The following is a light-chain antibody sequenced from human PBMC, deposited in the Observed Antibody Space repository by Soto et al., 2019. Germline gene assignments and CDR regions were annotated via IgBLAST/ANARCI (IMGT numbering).Light chain of an antibody. J-gene: IGLJ2*01. CDR2: SNN. CDR3: AAWDDSLNGPV. V-gene: IGLV1-44*01. Sequence: QTVVTQPPSASGTPGQRVTISCSGSSSNIGSNTVNWYQQLPGTAPKLLIYSNNQRPSGVPDRFSGSKSGTSASLAISGLQSDDEAEFYCAAWDDSLNGPVFGGGTTLTVL. CDR1: SSNIGSNT.